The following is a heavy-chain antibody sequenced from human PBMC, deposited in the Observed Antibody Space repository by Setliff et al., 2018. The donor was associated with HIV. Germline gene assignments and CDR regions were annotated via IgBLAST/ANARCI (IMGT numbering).Heavy chain of an antibody. V-gene: IGHV4-39*07. D-gene: IGHD3-3*01. CDR1: GGSISSSSYY. J-gene: IGHJ5*02. Sequence: ASETLSLTCTVSGGSISSSSYYWGWIRQPPGKGLEWIGSSYYSGSTDHNPSLKRRVSISLDTSKNQFSLRLNSATAADTAVYYCARVYYNLWSSYFWEHVQLDPCSQGTQVTVSS. CDR3: ARVYYNLWSSYFWEHVQLDP. CDR2: SYYSGST.